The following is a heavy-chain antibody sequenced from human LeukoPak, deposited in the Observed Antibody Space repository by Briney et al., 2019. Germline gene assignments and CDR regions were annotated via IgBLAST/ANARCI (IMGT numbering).Heavy chain of an antibody. J-gene: IGHJ4*02. CDR3: AGGSGWYFLYYFDY. CDR1: GFTFSSYA. Sequence: GALRLSCAASGFTFSSYAMSWVRQAPGKGLEWVSAISGSGGSTYYADSVKGRFTISRDNSKNTLYLQMNSLRAEDTAVYYCAGGSGWYFLYYFDYWGQGILVTVSS. V-gene: IGHV3-23*01. D-gene: IGHD6-19*01. CDR2: ISGSGGST.